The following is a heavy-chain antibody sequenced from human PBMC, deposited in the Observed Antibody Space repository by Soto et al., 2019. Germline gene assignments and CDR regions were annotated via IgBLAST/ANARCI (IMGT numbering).Heavy chain of an antibody. CDR2: ISSSGTTI. D-gene: IGHD2-8*01. CDR1: GFTFSDYY. J-gene: IGHJ4*02. CDR3: ASGRNLVNALQL. Sequence: GGSLRLSCAASGFTFSDYYMTWIRQAPGKGLEWVSYISSSGTTIYHADSVKGRFTISRDNANKSLYLQMNSLRAEDTAIYYCASGRNLVNALQLWGQGTLVTVSS. V-gene: IGHV3-11*01.